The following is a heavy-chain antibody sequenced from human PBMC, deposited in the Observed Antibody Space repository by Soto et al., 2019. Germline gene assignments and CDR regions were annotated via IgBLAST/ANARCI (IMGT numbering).Heavy chain of an antibody. CDR2: IYYSGST. J-gene: IGHJ4*02. D-gene: IGHD6-6*01. Sequence: RSVPWSVLWGSIVGRGFHRGFIHQPPGKGLEWIGYIYYSGSTYYNPSLKSRVTILLDTSKNQFSLKLSSVTAADTAVYYCARVGSSIAVRPFEYWGQGTLVTVPS. V-gene: IGHV4-30-4*01. CDR3: ARVGSSIAVRPFEY. CDR1: WGSIVGRGFH.